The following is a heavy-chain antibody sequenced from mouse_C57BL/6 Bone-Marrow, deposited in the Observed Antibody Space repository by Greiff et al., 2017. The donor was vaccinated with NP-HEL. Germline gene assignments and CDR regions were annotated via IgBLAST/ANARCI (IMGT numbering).Heavy chain of an antibody. CDR3: AREEEDYDYGPGAWFAY. D-gene: IGHD2-4*01. J-gene: IGHJ3*01. Sequence: QVQLQQSGAELVRPGASVKLSCKASGYTFTDYYINWVKQRPGQGLEWIARIYPGSGNTYYNEKFKGKATLTAEKSSSTAYMQLSSLTSEDSAVYFCAREEEDYDYGPGAWFAYWGQGTLVTVSA. CDR2: IYPGSGNT. V-gene: IGHV1-76*01. CDR1: GYTFTDYY.